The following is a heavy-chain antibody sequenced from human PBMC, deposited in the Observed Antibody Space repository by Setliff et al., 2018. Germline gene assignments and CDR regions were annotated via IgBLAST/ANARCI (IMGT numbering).Heavy chain of an antibody. CDR3: VRHLWDRWMAASSDYFDY. J-gene: IGHJ4*02. CDR1: GYSISSGYY. Sequence: PSETLSLTCTVSGYSISSGYYWGWIRQPPGKGLEWLGSFFHTGSTYYKSSLESRVTMSVDTSNNQFSLKLNSVTAADTAVYYCVRHLWDRWMAASSDYFDYWGQGSLVTVSS. V-gene: IGHV4-38-2*02. CDR2: FFHTGST. D-gene: IGHD3-3*02.